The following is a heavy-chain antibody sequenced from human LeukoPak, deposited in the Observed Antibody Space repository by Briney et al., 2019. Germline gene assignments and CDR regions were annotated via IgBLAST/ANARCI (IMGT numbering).Heavy chain of an antibody. Sequence: RSSETLSLTCTVSGGSISSYYWSWIRQPPGKGLEWIGYIYYSGSTNYNPSLKSRVTISVDTSKNQFSLKLSSVTAADTAVYYCARHSEYCYYYYGMDVWGQGTTVTVSS. V-gene: IGHV4-59*08. J-gene: IGHJ6*02. CDR2: IYYSGST. CDR3: ARHSEYCYYYYGMDV. CDR1: GGSISSYY.